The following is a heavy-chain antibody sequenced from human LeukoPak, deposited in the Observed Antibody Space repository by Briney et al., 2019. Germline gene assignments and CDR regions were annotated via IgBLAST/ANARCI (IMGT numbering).Heavy chain of an antibody. Sequence: ASETLSLTCAVYGGSFSGYYRSWIRQPPGKGLEWIGEINHSGSTNYNPSLKSRVTISVDTSKNQFSLKLSSVTAADTAVYYCARAPSDYYDSSGYYYFDYWGQGTLVTVSS. CDR1: GGSFSGYY. J-gene: IGHJ4*02. CDR2: INHSGST. V-gene: IGHV4-34*01. D-gene: IGHD3-22*01. CDR3: ARAPSDYYDSSGYYYFDY.